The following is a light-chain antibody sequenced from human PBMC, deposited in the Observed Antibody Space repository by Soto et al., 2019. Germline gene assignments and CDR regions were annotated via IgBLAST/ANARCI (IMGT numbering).Light chain of an antibody. V-gene: IGKV3-20*01. CDR3: QHYGSSPTWT. J-gene: IGKJ1*01. CDR2: AAS. Sequence: EIVLTQSPGTLSLSPGERATLSCRASQSVSNTFLAWYQQKPGQAPRLLIFAASSRATGIPGRFSGSGSGTDFTLTISRLEPEDFAVYYCQHYGSSPTWTFGQGTKVDIK. CDR1: QSVSNTF.